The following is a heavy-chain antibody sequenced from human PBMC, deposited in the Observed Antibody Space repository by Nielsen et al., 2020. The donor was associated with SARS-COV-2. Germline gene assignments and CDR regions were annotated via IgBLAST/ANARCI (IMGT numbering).Heavy chain of an antibody. D-gene: IGHD5-12*01. CDR3: ARQPYSAYQLDF. V-gene: IGHV4-39*01. CDR1: GGSITSSGYY. CDR2: IYHSGRA. Sequence: SETLSLTCTVSGGSITSSGYYWGWIRQPPGKGLEWIGSIYHSGRAYYTPSLKNRVTMSVDTSKNQFSLKLSSVTAADTAVYYCARQPYSAYQLDFWGQGTLVAVS. J-gene: IGHJ4*02.